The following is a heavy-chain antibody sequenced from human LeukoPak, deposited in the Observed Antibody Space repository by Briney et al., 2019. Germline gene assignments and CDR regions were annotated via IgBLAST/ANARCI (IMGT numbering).Heavy chain of an antibody. CDR2: ISAYNGNT. V-gene: IGHV1-18*01. J-gene: IGHJ4*02. Sequence: GASVKVSCKASGYTFTSYGISWVRQAPGQGLEWMGWISAYNGNTNYAQKLQGRVTMTTDTSTSTAYMELRSLRAEDAAVYYCAKAPVTSCRGAFCYPFDYWGQGTLVTVSS. CDR1: GYTFTSYG. CDR3: AKAPVTSCRGAFCYPFDY. D-gene: IGHD2-15*01.